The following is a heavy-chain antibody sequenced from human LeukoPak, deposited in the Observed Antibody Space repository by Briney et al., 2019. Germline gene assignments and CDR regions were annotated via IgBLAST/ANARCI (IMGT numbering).Heavy chain of an antibody. J-gene: IGHJ6*02. Sequence: GGSLRLSCVASGFPFSNYWMTWVRQAPGKGLEWVANINQGGSGKYYADSVKGRFTISRDNSKNTLYLQMNSLRADDTAIYYCARNQQLGGHSYYYYGMDVWGQGTTVTVSS. CDR1: GFPFSNYW. CDR3: ARNQQLGGHSYYYYGMDV. V-gene: IGHV3-7*03. D-gene: IGHD3-16*01. CDR2: INQGGSGK.